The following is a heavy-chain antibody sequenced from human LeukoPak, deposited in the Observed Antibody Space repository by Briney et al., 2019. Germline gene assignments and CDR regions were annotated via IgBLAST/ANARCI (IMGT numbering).Heavy chain of an antibody. V-gene: IGHV4-28*01. Sequence: SETLSLTCAVSGYSISSSNWWGWIRQPPGKGLEWIGYIYYSGSTYYNPSLKSRVTMSVDTSKNQFSLKLSSVTAVDTAVCYCARSFGRGRGVIITVHYFDYWGQGTLVTVSS. CDR3: ARSFGRGRGVIITVHYFDY. D-gene: IGHD3-10*01. J-gene: IGHJ4*02. CDR2: IYYSGST. CDR1: GYSISSSNW.